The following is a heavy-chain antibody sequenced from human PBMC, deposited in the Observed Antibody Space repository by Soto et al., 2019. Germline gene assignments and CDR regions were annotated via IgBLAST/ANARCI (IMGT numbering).Heavy chain of an antibody. V-gene: IGHV4-59*08. CDR1: GGSISSYY. CDR3: ASVFGVAAWFDP. D-gene: IGHD3-3*01. Sequence: SETLSLTCTVSGGSISSYYWSWIRQPPGKGLEWIGYIYYSGSTNYNPSLKSRVTISVDTSKNQFSLKLSSVTAADTAVYYCASVFGVAAWFDPWGQGTLVTVSS. CDR2: IYYSGST. J-gene: IGHJ5*02.